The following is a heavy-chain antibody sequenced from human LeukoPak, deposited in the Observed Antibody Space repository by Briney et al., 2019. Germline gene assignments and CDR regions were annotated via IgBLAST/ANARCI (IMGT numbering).Heavy chain of an antibody. CDR3: ARGRGTIGSNRDFYFYYYMDI. V-gene: IGHV1-3*03. D-gene: IGHD2-21*01. J-gene: IGHJ6*03. CDR2: INLVNGNT. Sequence: ASVKVSCKASGYTFTNYAMHWVRLAPGQRLQWRGWINLVNGNTKYSQYFEARVTIARDTAASTVYMELISLRPDDMAVYYCARGRGTIGSNRDFYFYYYMDIWGNGTTVTVSS. CDR1: GYTFTNYA.